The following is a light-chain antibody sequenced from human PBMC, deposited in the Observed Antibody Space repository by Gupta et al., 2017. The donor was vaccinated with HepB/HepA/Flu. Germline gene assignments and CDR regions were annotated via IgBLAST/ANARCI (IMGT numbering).Light chain of an antibody. CDR2: AAS. CDR1: QAISNY. CDR3: QQYYSFPFG. Sequence: DIQVTQSPSSLSASLGDRVTITCRASQAISNYLAWFQQKPGQAPKSLIYAASSLQSGVPSKFSGSGSGTDFTLTISSLQPEDFATYYCQQYYSFPFGFGPGTNVDIK. J-gene: IGKJ3*01. V-gene: IGKV1-16*02.